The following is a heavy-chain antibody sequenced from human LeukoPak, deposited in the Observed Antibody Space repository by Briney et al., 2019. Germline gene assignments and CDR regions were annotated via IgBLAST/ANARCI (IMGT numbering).Heavy chain of an antibody. J-gene: IGHJ6*04. Sequence: GRSLRLSCAASGFTFSSYAMDWVRQAPGKGLEGVALMSYDGSYKYYGDSVRGRFTISRDNSKNTFYLQMNSLRAEDTVVYYCARANGDGSGSYYNYHYYYGMDVWGKGTTVTVSS. CDR2: MSYDGSYK. CDR3: ARANGDGSGSYYNYHYYYGMDV. CDR1: GFTFSSYA. V-gene: IGHV3-30*04. D-gene: IGHD3-10*01.